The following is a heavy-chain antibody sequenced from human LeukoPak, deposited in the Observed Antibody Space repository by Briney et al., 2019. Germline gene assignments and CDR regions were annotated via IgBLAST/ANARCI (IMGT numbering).Heavy chain of an antibody. D-gene: IGHD3-9*01. CDR2: IKQDGSEK. V-gene: IGHV3-7*01. J-gene: IGHJ4*02. CDR3: ARLLRYFPYYFDY. CDR1: GFTFSSYW. Sequence: PGGSLRLSCAASGFTFSSYWMSWVRQAPGKGLEWVANIKQDGSEKYYVDSVKGRFTISRDNAKNSLYLQMNSLRAEDTVVYYCARLLRYFPYYFDYWGQGTLVTVSS.